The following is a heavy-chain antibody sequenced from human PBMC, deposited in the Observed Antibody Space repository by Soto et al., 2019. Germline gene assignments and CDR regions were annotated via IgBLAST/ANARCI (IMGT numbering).Heavy chain of an antibody. CDR1: GDSVSSNSAA. CDR2: TYYRSKWYN. D-gene: IGHD6-19*01. V-gene: IGHV6-1*01. Sequence: KQSQTLSLPCAISGDSVSSNSAAWNWIRQSPSRGLEWLGRTYYRSKWYNDYAVSVKSRITINPDTSKNQFSLQLNSVTPEDTAVYYCARERGIAVAGMGLDAFDIWGQGTMVTVSS. J-gene: IGHJ3*02. CDR3: ARERGIAVAGMGLDAFDI.